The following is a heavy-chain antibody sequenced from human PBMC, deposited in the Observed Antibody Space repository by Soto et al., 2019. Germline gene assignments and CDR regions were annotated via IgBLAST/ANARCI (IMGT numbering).Heavy chain of an antibody. CDR3: ARQRAKVFMVYGNYYYGMDV. CDR2: IYYSGST. J-gene: IGHJ6*02. CDR1: GGSISISSYY. V-gene: IGHV4-39*01. D-gene: IGHD2-8*01. Sequence: SETLSLTCTVSGGSISISSYYWGWIRQPPGKGLEWIGSIYYSGSTYYNPSLKSRVTISVDTSKNLFSLKLSSVTAADTAVYYCARQRAKVFMVYGNYYYGMDVWCQAITVTVS.